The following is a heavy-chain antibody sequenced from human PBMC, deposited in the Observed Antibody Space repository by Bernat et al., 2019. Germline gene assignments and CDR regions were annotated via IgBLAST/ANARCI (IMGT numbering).Heavy chain of an antibody. V-gene: IGHV3-48*01. J-gene: IGHJ6*02. D-gene: IGHD3-16*02. CDR3: ASPDYVWGSYRPYYGMDV. CDR2: ISSSSSTI. Sequence: EVQLVESGGDLVQPGGSLRLSCAASGFTFSSYSMNWVRQAPGKGLEWVSYISSSSSTIYYADSVKGRFTISRDNAKNSLYLQMNSLRAEDTAVYYCASPDYVWGSYRPYYGMDVWGQGTTVTVSS. CDR1: GFTFSSYS.